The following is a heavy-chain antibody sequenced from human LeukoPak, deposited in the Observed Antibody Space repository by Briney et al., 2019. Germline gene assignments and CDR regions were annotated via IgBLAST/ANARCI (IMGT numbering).Heavy chain of an antibody. CDR2: INPNSGGT. CDR3: ARDDNYDFWSGYGYLDY. D-gene: IGHD3-3*01. CDR1: GYTFTGYY. Sequence: ASVKVSCKASGYTFTGYYMHWVRQAPGQGLEWMGWINPNSGGTNYAQKFQGGVTMTRDTSISTAYMELSRLRSDDTAVYYCARDDNYDFWSGYGYLDYWGQGTLVTVSS. V-gene: IGHV1-2*02. J-gene: IGHJ4*02.